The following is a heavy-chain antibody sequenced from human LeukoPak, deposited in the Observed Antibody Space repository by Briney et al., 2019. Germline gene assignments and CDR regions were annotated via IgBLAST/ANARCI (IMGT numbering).Heavy chain of an antibody. CDR3: ARTYYGSGREGFDY. CDR2: INSDGSST. Sequence: GGSLRLSCAASGFTFSSYWMHWVRQAPGKGLVWVSRINSDGSSTSYADSVKGRFTISRDNAKNTLYLQMNSLRAEDTAVYYCARTYYGSGREGFDYWGQRTLVTVSS. D-gene: IGHD3-10*01. V-gene: IGHV3-74*01. J-gene: IGHJ4*02. CDR1: GFTFSSYW.